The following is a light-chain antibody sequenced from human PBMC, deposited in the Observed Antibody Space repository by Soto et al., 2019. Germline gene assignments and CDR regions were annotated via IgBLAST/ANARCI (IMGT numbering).Light chain of an antibody. J-gene: IGLJ2*01. CDR3: AAWDDSLNGLV. V-gene: IGLV1-44*01. Sequence: QSVLTQPPSVSGTPGQRVSISCSGSRSNIGINAVVWYHQLPGTAPKVLIYANNQRPSGVPDRFSGSKSGTSASLAINGLQSDDEAHYYCAAWDDSLNGLVFGGGTKLTVL. CDR2: ANN. CDR1: RSNIGINA.